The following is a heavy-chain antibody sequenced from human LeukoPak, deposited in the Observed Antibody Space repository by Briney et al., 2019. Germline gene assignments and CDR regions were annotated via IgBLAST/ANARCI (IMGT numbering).Heavy chain of an antibody. Sequence: GGSLRLSCAAAGFTFSTYGLTWVRQAPGKGLEWVSGISGSGGTTYYPDSVKGRFTISRGNSKNTVYLQMNSLRAEDTAVYYCAKDRGYWGQGTLVTVSS. V-gene: IGHV3-23*01. J-gene: IGHJ4*02. CDR1: GFTFSTYG. CDR2: ISGSGGTT. CDR3: AKDRGY.